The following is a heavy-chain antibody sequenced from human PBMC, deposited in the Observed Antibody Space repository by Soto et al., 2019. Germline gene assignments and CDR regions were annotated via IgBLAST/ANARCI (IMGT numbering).Heavy chain of an antibody. CDR3: ARLRRYSSSPYYFDY. D-gene: IGHD6-6*01. Sequence: SETLSLTCTVSGGSISSGDYYWIWIRQPPGKGLEWIGYIYYSGSTYYNPSLKSRVTISLDTSKNQFSLKLSSVTAADTAVYYCARLRRYSSSPYYFDYWGQGTLVTVSS. CDR1: GGSISSGDYY. CDR2: IYYSGST. V-gene: IGHV4-30-4*01. J-gene: IGHJ4*02.